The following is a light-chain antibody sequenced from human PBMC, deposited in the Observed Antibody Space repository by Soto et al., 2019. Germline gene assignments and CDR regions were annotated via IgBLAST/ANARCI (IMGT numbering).Light chain of an antibody. Sequence: EIVMTQSPATLSVSPGERATLSCRASQSVATNLAWYQQKPGQPPRLLIYGASTRATGIPGRFSGSGSGTEFTLTISSLQSVDFAVYSCQQYNNWPWTFGQGTKVDVK. V-gene: IGKV3-15*01. CDR2: GAS. CDR3: QQYNNWPWT. J-gene: IGKJ1*01. CDR1: QSVATN.